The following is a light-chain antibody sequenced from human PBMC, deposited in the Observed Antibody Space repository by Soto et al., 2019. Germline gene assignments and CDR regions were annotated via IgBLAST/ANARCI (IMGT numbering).Light chain of an antibody. CDR1: QSLSSN. Sequence: EIVMTQSPATLSVSLGERATLSCRASQSLSSNLAWYQQKPGRAPRLLIYGASSRATAVPARFSGSGSGTEFTLTISSLQSEDFAVYYCQQYDNWPLTFVGGTKVEIK. V-gene: IGKV3-15*01. CDR2: GAS. CDR3: QQYDNWPLT. J-gene: IGKJ4*01.